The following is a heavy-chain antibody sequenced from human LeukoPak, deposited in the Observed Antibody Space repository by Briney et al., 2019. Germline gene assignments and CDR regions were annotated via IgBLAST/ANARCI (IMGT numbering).Heavy chain of an antibody. CDR3: AKGAYDYIEVAYFDY. CDR2: IIGWEGRI. CDR1: GFPLCSCF. Sequence: GGPQRLPCAPSGFPLCSCFIPWVRRAPGKGREGVRGIIGWEGRIYSADPEKGRYPIPRDNSKNTLYLQVNSLTAEDTAVYYCAKGAYDYIEVAYFDYWGQGTLVTVSS. D-gene: IGHD5-12*01. V-gene: IGHV3-23*01. J-gene: IGHJ4*02.